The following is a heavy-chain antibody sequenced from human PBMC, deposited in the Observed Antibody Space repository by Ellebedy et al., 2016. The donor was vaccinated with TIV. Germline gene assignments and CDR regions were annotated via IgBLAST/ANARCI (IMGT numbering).Heavy chain of an antibody. CDR3: ARAHDS. Sequence: SETLSLXCAVYSGSFSGYYWSWIRQPPGKGLEWIGEINDGGSTNYNPSLKSRVTLSVDTSKNQFSLKLNSVTAADTAVYYCARAHDSWGQGTLVTVSS. CDR2: INDGGST. CDR1: SGSFSGYY. V-gene: IGHV4-34*01. J-gene: IGHJ4*02.